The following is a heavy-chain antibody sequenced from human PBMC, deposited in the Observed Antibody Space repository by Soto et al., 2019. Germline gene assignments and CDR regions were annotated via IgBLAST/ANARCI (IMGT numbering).Heavy chain of an antibody. D-gene: IGHD3-10*01. CDR3: SRGQVGEWGRMGV. CDR1: GFTFSNVG. J-gene: IGHJ6*02. Sequence: PGRSLRLACAASGFTFSNVGMHWVRQAPGMGLRWLACNRGDGRHTRYADFVKGRCTTSRDHAKNTLYVQLDDLRGEDTAVDYGSRGQVGEWGRMGVWGRWTTVTVSS. V-gene: IGHV3-74*01. CDR2: NRGDGRHT.